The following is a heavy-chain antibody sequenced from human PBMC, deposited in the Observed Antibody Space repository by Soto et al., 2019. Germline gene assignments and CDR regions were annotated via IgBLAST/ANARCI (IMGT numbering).Heavy chain of an antibody. V-gene: IGHV1-46*03. CDR2: INPSGGST. J-gene: IGHJ6*03. CDR3: ARDQEPSTHYYDYYYMDV. Sequence: QVHLVQSGAEVKKPGASVTVSCKASGYTFTSYYIHWVRQAPGQGLEWMGIINPSGGSTSYAQKLQGRVTMNRDTSTSTVYMEVSGLRSEDTAVYYCARDQEPSTHYYDYYYMDVWGKGTTVTVSS. CDR1: GYTFTSYY. D-gene: IGHD3-10*01.